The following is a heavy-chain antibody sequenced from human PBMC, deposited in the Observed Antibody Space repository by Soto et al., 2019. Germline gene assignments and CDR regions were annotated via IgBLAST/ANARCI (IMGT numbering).Heavy chain of an antibody. J-gene: IGHJ6*02. CDR2: VSAYNGNT. CDR3: ARGGTGDDYGDYGGDYYYGMDV. V-gene: IGHV1-18*01. CDR1: GYTFTSYD. Sequence: QVQLVQSGAEVKKPGASVKVSCKSSGYTFTSYDITWVRQAPGQGLEWMGWVSAYNGNTNYAQKFQGRVTITADKSTSTAYMELSSLRSEDTAVYYCARGGTGDDYGDYGGDYYYGMDVWGQGTTVTVSS. D-gene: IGHD4-17*01.